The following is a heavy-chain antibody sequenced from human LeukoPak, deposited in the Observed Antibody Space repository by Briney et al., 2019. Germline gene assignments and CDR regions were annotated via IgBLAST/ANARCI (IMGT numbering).Heavy chain of an antibody. CDR1: GFTFDHYA. V-gene: IGHV3-43*02. CDR3: AKDRLWFGEVLDF. Sequence: PGGSLRLSCAASGFTFDHYAMHWVRQAPGKGLEWVSLISGDGARTYYADSVQGRFTISRDSSKNSLYLQMNSLRTEDTALYYCAKDRLWFGEVLDFWGQGALVTVSS. D-gene: IGHD3-10*01. J-gene: IGHJ4*02. CDR2: ISGDGART.